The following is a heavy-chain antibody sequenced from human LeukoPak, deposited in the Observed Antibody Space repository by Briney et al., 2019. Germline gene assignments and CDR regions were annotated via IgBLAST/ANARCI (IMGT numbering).Heavy chain of an antibody. J-gene: IGHJ3*02. Sequence: KPSETLSLTGTGSVGSFSSYYWSWIRQPPGKELEWIGYIYYSGGTNYNPSLKSRVTISVDTSKNQFSLKLSSVTAADTAMYYCARMAYGGSYAFDIWGQGTMVTVSS. D-gene: IGHD4-23*01. V-gene: IGHV4-59*08. CDR1: VGSFSSYY. CDR3: ARMAYGGSYAFDI. CDR2: IYYSGGT.